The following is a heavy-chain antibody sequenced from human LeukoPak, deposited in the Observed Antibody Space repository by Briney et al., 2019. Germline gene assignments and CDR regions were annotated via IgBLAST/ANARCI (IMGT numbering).Heavy chain of an antibody. Sequence: PGGSLRLSCAASGFTFSSYAMSWVRQAPGKGLEWVSAISGSGGSTYYADSVKGRFTISRDNSKNTLYLQMNSLRAEDTAVYYCAKLNSSGWTHWYFDLWGRGTLVTVSS. J-gene: IGHJ2*01. CDR3: AKLNSSGWTHWYFDL. D-gene: IGHD6-19*01. CDR2: ISGSGGST. CDR1: GFTFSSYA. V-gene: IGHV3-23*01.